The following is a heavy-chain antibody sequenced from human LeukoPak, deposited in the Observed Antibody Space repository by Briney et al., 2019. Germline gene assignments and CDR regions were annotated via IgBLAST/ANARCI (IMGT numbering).Heavy chain of an antibody. CDR1: GFSFVSYS. Sequence: PGGSLRLSCAGSGFSFVSYSMNWVRQAPGKGLEWVSSISSSSSYIYYADSVKGRFTISRDNSKNTLHLQMNSLRADDSALYYCAKEGEYYDVLTAVLRKIPQLFHLDYWGQGTLVTVSS. CDR2: ISSSSSYI. J-gene: IGHJ4*02. CDR3: AKEGEYYDVLTAVLRKIPQLFHLDY. D-gene: IGHD3-9*01. V-gene: IGHV3-21*04.